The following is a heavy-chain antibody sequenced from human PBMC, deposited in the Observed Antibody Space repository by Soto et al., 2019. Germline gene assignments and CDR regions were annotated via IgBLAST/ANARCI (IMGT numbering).Heavy chain of an antibody. CDR2: ISGSGGDK. J-gene: IGHJ6*02. D-gene: IGHD2-15*01. V-gene: IGHV3-23*01. CDR3: AKGREVVRHCHYYGFDV. CDR1: GFTFSSYA. Sequence: EVQLLESGGDLVQPGGSLRLSCAASGFTFSSYAMSWVRQAPGKGLEWVSTISGSGGDKYYADSVKGRFTISRDNSKNTLDVKMNSLRAEDTAVYYCAKGREVVRHCHYYGFDVRGQGTTVTVSS.